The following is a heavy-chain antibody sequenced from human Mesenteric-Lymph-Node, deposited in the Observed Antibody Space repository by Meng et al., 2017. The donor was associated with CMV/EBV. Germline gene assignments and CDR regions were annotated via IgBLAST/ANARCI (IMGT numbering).Heavy chain of an antibody. CDR3: AKEGYLGYGANLLPDY. J-gene: IGHJ4*02. CDR1: GLTFSSYA. D-gene: IGHD4-23*01. V-gene: IGHV3-30*02. Sequence: GESLKISCAASGLTFSSYAMSWVRQAPGKGLVWVAFIRYDGSYKYYADSVKGRFTISRDNSKSTLNLQMNSLRTEDTALYYCAKEGYLGYGANLLPDYWGQGTLVTVSS. CDR2: IRYDGSYK.